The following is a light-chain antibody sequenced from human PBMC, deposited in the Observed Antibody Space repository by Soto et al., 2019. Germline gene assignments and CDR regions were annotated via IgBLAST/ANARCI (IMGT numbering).Light chain of an antibody. J-gene: IGKJ3*01. CDR2: SAS. CDR3: QQSYSSPLT. V-gene: IGKV1-39*01. Sequence: DIQMTQSPSSLSASVGDRVTITCRASQSITSCLNWYQQKPGKAPKLLIFSASSLQSGVPSRFSGSGSGTDFTRTISSLQPEEFATYYCQQSYSSPLTFGPGTKVDIK. CDR1: QSITSC.